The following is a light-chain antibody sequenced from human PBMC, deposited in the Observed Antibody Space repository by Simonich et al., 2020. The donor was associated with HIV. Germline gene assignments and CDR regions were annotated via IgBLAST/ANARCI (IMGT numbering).Light chain of an antibody. CDR1: QSVSTN. V-gene: IGKV3-15*01. CDR2: GAS. Sequence: EIVMTQPPATLSVSPGERATLSCRASQSVSTNLAWYPQKPGQAPRLLMYGASARATGIPARFSGSGSGTEFTLTVSSMQSEDFAVYYCQQYNNWPPLTFGGGSKVEIK. J-gene: IGKJ4*01. CDR3: QQYNNWPPLT.